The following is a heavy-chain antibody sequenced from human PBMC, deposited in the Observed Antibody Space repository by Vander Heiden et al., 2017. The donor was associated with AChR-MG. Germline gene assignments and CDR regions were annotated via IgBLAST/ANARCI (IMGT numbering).Heavy chain of an antibody. D-gene: IGHD6-13*01. CDR1: GGSISSGDYY. CDR3: ARESSSSWYGPYYYGMDV. Sequence: QVQLQESGPGLVKPSQTLSLTCTVSGGSISSGDYYWSWIRQPPGKGLEWIGYIYYSASTYYNPSLKSRVTISVDTSKNQFSLKLSSVTAADPAVYYCARESSSSWYGPYYYGMDVWGQGPTVTVSS. J-gene: IGHJ6*02. CDR2: IYYSAST. V-gene: IGHV4-30-4*01.